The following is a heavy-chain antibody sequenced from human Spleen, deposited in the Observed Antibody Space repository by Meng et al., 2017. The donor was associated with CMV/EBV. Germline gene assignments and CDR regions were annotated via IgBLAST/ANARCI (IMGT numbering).Heavy chain of an antibody. J-gene: IGHJ6*02. CDR2: ISGSGGST. V-gene: IGHV3-23*01. Sequence: GGSLRLSCAASGFTFSSYAMSWVRQAPGKGLEWVSAISGSGGSTYYADSVKGRFTISRDNSKNTLYLQMNSLRAEDTAVYYCARDLIYDFWSGYYSYYGMDVWGQGTTVTVSS. CDR1: GFTFSSYA. CDR3: ARDLIYDFWSGYYSYYGMDV. D-gene: IGHD3-3*01.